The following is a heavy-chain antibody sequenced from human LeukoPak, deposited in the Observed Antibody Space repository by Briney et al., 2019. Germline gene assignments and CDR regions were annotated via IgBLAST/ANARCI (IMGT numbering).Heavy chain of an antibody. J-gene: IGHJ5*02. CDR3: ARDYYDSSGYYDWFDP. Sequence: SVKVSCTASGGTFSSYAISWVRQAPGQGLEWMGGIIPIFGTANYAQKFQGRVTITADESTSTAYMELSSLRSEDTAVYYCARDYYDSSGYYDWFDPWGQGTLVTVSS. V-gene: IGHV1-69*13. CDR1: GGTFSSYA. CDR2: IIPIFGTA. D-gene: IGHD3-22*01.